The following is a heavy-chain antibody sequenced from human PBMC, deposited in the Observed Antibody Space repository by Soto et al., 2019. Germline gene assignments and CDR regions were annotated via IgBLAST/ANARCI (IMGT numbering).Heavy chain of an antibody. Sequence: QVQLQQWGAGLLKPSETLSLTCAVFGGSVNSGNYYWSWIRQPPGKGLEWIGGMSHSSGTHFTPSLKSRVTISVDTPKNQFSLKMSSVTAADTALYYCARVERGTATTVVDAFDIWGQGTMVTVPS. CDR2: MSHSSGT. CDR3: ARVERGTATTVVDAFDI. CDR1: GGSVNSGNYY. J-gene: IGHJ3*02. V-gene: IGHV4-34*01. D-gene: IGHD1-1*01.